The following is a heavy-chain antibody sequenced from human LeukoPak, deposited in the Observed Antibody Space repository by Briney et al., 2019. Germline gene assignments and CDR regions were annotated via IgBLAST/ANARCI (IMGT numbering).Heavy chain of an antibody. CDR2: IKQDGSEK. D-gene: IGHD6-6*01. CDR1: GFTFSSYW. CDR3: ASSTSAGRFDY. J-gene: IGHJ4*02. Sequence: GGSLRLSCAASGFTFSSYWMSWVRQAPGKGLEWVANIKQDGSEKYYVDSVKGRFTISRDNAKNSLYLQMNSLRAEDTAVYYCASSTSAGRFDYWGQGTLVTVSS. V-gene: IGHV3-7*03.